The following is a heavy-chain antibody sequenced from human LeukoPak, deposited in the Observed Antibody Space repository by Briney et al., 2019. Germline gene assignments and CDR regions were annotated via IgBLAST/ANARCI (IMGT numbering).Heavy chain of an antibody. CDR3: ARDHGDYLDY. CDR1: GGSVSSGGYS. V-gene: IGHV4-30-2*01. D-gene: IGHD4-17*01. J-gene: IGHJ4*02. Sequence: PSETLSLTCAVSGGSVSSGGYSWSWIRQPPGKGLEWIGYIYHSGSTYYNPSLKSRVTISVDRSKNQFSLKLSSVAAADTAVYYCARDHGDYLDYWGQGTLVTVSS. CDR2: IYHSGST.